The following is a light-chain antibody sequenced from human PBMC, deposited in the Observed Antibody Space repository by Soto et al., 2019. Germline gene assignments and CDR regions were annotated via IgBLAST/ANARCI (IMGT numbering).Light chain of an antibody. V-gene: IGKV1-5*01. CDR3: QQYNSYSIT. CDR1: QSISSW. J-gene: IGKJ5*01. CDR2: DAS. Sequence: DIQMTQSPSTLSASVGDRVTITCRASQSISSWLAWYQQKPGKAPKLLIYDASSLESGVPSRFSGSGSGTECTLTISSLQPDDFATYCCQQYNSYSITYGQGTRLEIK.